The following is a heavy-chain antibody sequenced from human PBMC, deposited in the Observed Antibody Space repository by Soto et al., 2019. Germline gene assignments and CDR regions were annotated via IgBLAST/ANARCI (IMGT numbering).Heavy chain of an antibody. CDR1: GFTFSSNA. CDR3: AKVACLLMAETGADYYDVLDV. V-gene: IGHV3-33*06. J-gene: IGHJ6*02. D-gene: IGHD3-22*01. CDR2: IWRDGTHE. Sequence: QVQLVESGGGVVQPGRSLRLSCVGSGFTFSSNALHWVRQAPGKGLEWVALIWRDGTHECYADSVKGRFSISRDTSKNTLYLDMTSLRAADAGVYYCAKVACLLMAETGADYYDVLDVWGQGTTVTVSS.